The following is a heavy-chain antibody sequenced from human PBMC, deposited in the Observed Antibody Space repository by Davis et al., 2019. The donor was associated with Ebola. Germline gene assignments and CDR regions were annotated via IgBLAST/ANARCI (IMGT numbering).Heavy chain of an antibody. D-gene: IGHD3-3*01. J-gene: IGHJ6*02. CDR1: GFTFSSYG. Sequence: GESLKISCAASGFTFSSYGMHWVRQAPGKGLEWVAVISYDGSNKYYADSVKGRFTISRDNSKNTLYLQMNSLRAEDTALYYCAKDASGYDFWNGGMDVWGQGTTVTVSS. V-gene: IGHV3-30*18. CDR2: ISYDGSNK. CDR3: AKDASGYDFWNGGMDV.